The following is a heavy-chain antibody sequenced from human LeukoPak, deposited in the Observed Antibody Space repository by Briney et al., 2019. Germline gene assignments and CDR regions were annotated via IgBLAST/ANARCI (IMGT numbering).Heavy chain of an antibody. CDR1: GGSFFGSH. J-gene: IGHJ4*02. V-gene: IGHV4-34*01. Sequence: SETLSLTCAVSGGSFFGSHWNWIRQSPEKGLEWIGEINHSGRTNYSPSLKSRVTISVDTSKSQFFLKLTSVTAADTAVYYYARDPTTVVTLPYYFDFWGQGTLVTVSA. D-gene: IGHD4-23*01. CDR2: INHSGRT. CDR3: ARDPTTVVTLPYYFDF.